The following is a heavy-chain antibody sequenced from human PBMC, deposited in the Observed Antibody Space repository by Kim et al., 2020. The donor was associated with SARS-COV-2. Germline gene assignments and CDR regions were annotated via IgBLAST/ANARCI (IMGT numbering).Heavy chain of an antibody. CDR2: IYYSGST. V-gene: IGHV4-31*03. CDR1: GGSISSGGYY. J-gene: IGHJ3*02. D-gene: IGHD3-22*01. Sequence: SETLSLTCTVSGGSISSGGYYWSWIRQHPGKGLEWIGYIYYSGSTYYNPSLKSRVTISVDTSKNQFSLNLSSVTAADTAVYYCARARTPMIVVVINAFDIWGQGTMVTVSS. CDR3: ARARTPMIVVVINAFDI.